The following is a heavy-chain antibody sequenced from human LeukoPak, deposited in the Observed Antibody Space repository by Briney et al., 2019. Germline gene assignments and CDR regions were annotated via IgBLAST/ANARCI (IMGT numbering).Heavy chain of an antibody. D-gene: IGHD6-13*01. CDR3: AKDAAGPEY. CDR2: ISYDGSNK. V-gene: IGHV3-30*18. J-gene: IGHJ4*02. Sequence: PGGSLRLSCAASGFTFSNYGMHWVRQAPGKGLEWVALISYDGSNKYFADSVKGRFTISRDNSKNTLYLQMHSLRVEDTAIYYCAKDAAGPEYWGQGTLVTVSS. CDR1: GFTFSNYG.